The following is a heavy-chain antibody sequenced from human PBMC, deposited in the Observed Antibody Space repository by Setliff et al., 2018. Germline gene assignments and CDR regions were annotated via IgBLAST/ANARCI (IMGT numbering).Heavy chain of an antibody. D-gene: IGHD2-2*02. V-gene: IGHV1-18*01. J-gene: IGHJ6*03. CDR2: ISAYNGNT. Sequence: ASVKVSCKASGYTFTSYGISWVRQVPGQGLEWMGWISAYNGNTNYAQKLQGRVTMTTDTSTSTAYMELGSLRPEDTAVYYCAKSGGYCSSTSCYSYYYYMDVWGKGTTVTVSS. CDR3: AKSGGYCSSTSCYSYYYYMDV. CDR1: GYTFTSYG.